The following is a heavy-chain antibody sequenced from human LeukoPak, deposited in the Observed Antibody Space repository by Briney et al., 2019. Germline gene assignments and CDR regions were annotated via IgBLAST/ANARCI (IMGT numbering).Heavy chain of an antibody. V-gene: IGHV3-30*14. Sequence: GGSLRLSCAASGFTFSTYAMHWVRQAPGKGLEWVAVISYDGSNKYYADSVKGRFTISRDNSKNTLYLQMNSLRAEDTAVYYCARGPSGYHNTGGQGTLVTVSS. J-gene: IGHJ4*02. D-gene: IGHD5-12*01. CDR2: ISYDGSNK. CDR3: ARGPSGYHNT. CDR1: GFTFSTYA.